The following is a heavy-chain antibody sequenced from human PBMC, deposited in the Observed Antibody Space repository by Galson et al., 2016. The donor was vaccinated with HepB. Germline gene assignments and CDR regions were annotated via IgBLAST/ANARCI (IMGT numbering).Heavy chain of an antibody. J-gene: IGHJ4*02. CDR1: GYTFTSYA. CDR2: INAGTGNT. D-gene: IGHD2-2*01. Sequence: SVKVSCKASGYTFTSYAMHWVRQAPGQSLEWMAWINAGTGNTKYSQRLQGRATITRDTSASTTYMELSSLGSEDTAVYYCARGGYCISTSCYHPIDYWGQGTLVTVSS. V-gene: IGHV1-3*01. CDR3: ARGGYCISTSCYHPIDY.